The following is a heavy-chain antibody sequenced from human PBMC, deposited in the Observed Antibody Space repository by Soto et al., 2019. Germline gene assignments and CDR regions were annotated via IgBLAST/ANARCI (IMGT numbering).Heavy chain of an antibody. J-gene: IGHJ6*02. CDR3: ARRVQVWLPDYYGRDG. Sequence: QAQLVQSGAEVKKPGASVNVSCKASGYDYVTYAITWVRQRPGQGLEWMGWISTLNGNTNYAQNFQGRVTMTTDTSTRIVHLELRSLRSDDTAVYYCARRVQVWLPDYYGRDGWGQGTTVTVSS. D-gene: IGHD5-18*01. CDR2: ISTLNGNT. V-gene: IGHV1-18*01. CDR1: GYDYVTYA.